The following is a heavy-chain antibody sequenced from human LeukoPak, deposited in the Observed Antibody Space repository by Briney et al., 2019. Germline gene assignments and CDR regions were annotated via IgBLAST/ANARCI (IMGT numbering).Heavy chain of an antibody. D-gene: IGHD5-12*01. CDR2: TSHGGST. V-gene: IGHV4-34*01. CDR3: AHTRYSGFDSLDY. J-gene: IGHJ4*02. Sequence: SETLSLTCAGYGGSFSGYYLSWIRQPPGNGLEWIGETSHGGSTNYNPSLKSRVIISVDTSKNQSSLRLSSVTAAVSSSYRRAHTRYSGFDSLDYWGQGTLVTVSS. CDR1: GGSFSGYY.